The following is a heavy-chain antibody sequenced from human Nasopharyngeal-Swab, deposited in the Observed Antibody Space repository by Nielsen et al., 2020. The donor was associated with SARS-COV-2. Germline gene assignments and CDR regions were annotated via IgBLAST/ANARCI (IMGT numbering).Heavy chain of an antibody. CDR2: INPGGGSA. D-gene: IGHD2-15*01. V-gene: IGHV1-46*01. Sequence: WARQAPGQGLGGMGIINPGGGSARYSQNFQGRVAMTRDTSTSTVYMELSSLRSEDTAVYYCARGGDPREVVAATDCFDPWGQGTLVTVSS. CDR3: ARGGDPREVVAATDCFDP. J-gene: IGHJ5*02.